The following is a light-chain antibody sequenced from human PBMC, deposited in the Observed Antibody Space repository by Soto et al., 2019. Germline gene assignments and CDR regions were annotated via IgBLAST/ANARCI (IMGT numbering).Light chain of an antibody. Sequence: EIVLTQSPGTLSLSPGERATLSCRASQSVDSTYLAWYQQKPDQSPRLLIYATSTRAAGIPDRFSGSGSGTDFTLTISRLEPDDVAVYYCQQYDTSPPMYTFGQGTKAEIK. CDR1: QSVDSTY. V-gene: IGKV3-20*01. CDR3: QQYDTSPPMYT. J-gene: IGKJ2*01. CDR2: ATS.